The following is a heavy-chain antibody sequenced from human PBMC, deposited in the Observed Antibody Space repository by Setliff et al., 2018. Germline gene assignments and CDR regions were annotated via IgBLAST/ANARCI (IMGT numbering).Heavy chain of an antibody. CDR3: AREGSSGYFVDY. Sequence: SETLSLTCTVSGGSISDYYWSWIRQAPGKGLEWIGYIYYGGSTNYNPSLNSRVAISVDTSENQFSLRLNSVTAADTAVYYCAREGSSGYFVDYWGQGTLVTVSS. CDR1: GGSISDYY. CDR2: IYYGGST. D-gene: IGHD3-22*01. V-gene: IGHV4-59*01. J-gene: IGHJ4*02.